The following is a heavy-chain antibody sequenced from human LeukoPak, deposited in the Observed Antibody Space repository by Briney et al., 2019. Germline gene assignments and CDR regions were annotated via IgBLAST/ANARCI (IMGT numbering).Heavy chain of an antibody. CDR3: AREAFIAAAGIGY. CDR1: GFTFSSYG. Sequence: PGGSLRLSCAASGFTFSSYGMHWVRQAPGKGLEWVAVIWYDGSNKYYADSVKGRFTISRDNSKNTLYLQMNSLRAEDTAVYYCAREAFIAAAGIGYWGQGTLVTVSS. CDR2: IWYDGSNK. D-gene: IGHD6-13*01. V-gene: IGHV3-33*01. J-gene: IGHJ4*02.